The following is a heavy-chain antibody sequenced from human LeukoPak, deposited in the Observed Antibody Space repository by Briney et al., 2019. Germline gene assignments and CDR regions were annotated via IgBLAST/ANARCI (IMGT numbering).Heavy chain of an antibody. CDR3: ARLSKVRGVPLLYMDV. J-gene: IGHJ6*03. Sequence: GASVKVSCKASGGTFSSYAISWVRQAPGQGLEWMGRIIPIFGTANYAQKFQGRVTITADKSTSTAYMELSSLRSEDTAVCYCARLSKVRGVPLLYMDVWGKGTTVTVSS. CDR1: GGTFSSYA. V-gene: IGHV1-69*06. D-gene: IGHD3-10*01. CDR2: IIPIFGTA.